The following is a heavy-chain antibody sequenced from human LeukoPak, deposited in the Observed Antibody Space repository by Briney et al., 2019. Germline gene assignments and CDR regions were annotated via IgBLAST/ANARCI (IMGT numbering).Heavy chain of an antibody. D-gene: IGHD6-13*01. J-gene: IGHJ6*03. CDR2: ISTYNGNT. V-gene: IGHV1-18*01. CDR3: ARGRVSSSTWYSTYYYYFYMDV. CDR1: GYTFTSYG. Sequence: ASVKVSCKASGYTFTSYGISWVRQAPGQGLEWMGWISTYNGNTNYAQKLQGRVTMTTDTSTSTAYMDLRSLRSDDTAVYFCARGRVSSSTWYSTYYYYFYMDVWGKGTTVTVSS.